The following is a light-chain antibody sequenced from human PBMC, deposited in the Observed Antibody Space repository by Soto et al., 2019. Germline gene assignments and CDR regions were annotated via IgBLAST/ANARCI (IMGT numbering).Light chain of an antibody. Sequence: EIVLTQSPGTLSLSPGERATLSCRASQSVSSNFLAWYHQKPGQAPKLLISGASSRATGIPDRFSGSGSGTDFTLTISRLEPEDFALYSCQQYGSSPGTFGQGTKLEIK. CDR1: QSVSSNF. J-gene: IGKJ2*02. CDR3: QQYGSSPGT. V-gene: IGKV3-20*01. CDR2: GAS.